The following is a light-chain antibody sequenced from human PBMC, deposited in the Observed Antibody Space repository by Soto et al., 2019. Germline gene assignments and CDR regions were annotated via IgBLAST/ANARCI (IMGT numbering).Light chain of an antibody. CDR1: QSMYNN. CDR3: QQYNKWPLT. Sequence: EIVMTQSPATLSVSPGERATLSCRASQSMYNNLAWYQQKPGQAPRLLIDFASTRATGIPARFSGSGSGTEFTLTISILPSEDFAVYYCQQYNKWPLTFGGGTKVEI. V-gene: IGKV3-15*01. J-gene: IGKJ4*01. CDR2: FAS.